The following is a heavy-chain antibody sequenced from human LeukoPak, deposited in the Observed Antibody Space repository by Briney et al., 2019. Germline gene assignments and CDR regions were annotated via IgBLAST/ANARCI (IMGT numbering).Heavy chain of an antibody. CDR3: ASDARVVIDY. CDR2: MNLNGGEK. Sequence: GGSLRLSCAASGFTFSSYWMSWVRQAPGKGLEWVANMNLNGGEKYYVDSVKGRFTISRDNAKNSLYLLMNSLRAEDTAVYYCASDARVVIDYWGQGTLVTVSS. J-gene: IGHJ4*02. D-gene: IGHD2-15*01. V-gene: IGHV3-7*01. CDR1: GFTFSSYW.